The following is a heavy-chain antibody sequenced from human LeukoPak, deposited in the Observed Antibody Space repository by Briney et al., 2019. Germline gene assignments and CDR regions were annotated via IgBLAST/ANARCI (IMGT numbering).Heavy chain of an antibody. D-gene: IGHD2-15*01. V-gene: IGHV1-8*01. CDR2: MNPNSGNT. Sequence: GASVKVSCKASGYTFTSYDINWVRQATGQGLEWMGWMNPNSGNTGYAQKFQGRVTMTRNTSISTAYMELSSLRSEDTAVYYCASRYSVVVAAASYHDAFDIWGQGTMVTVSS. J-gene: IGHJ3*02. CDR3: ASRYSVVVAAASYHDAFDI. CDR1: GYTFTSYD.